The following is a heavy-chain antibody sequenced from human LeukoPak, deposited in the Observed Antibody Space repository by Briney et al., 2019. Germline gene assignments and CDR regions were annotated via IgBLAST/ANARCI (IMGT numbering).Heavy chain of an antibody. D-gene: IGHD6-13*01. CDR2: ISVYNGNT. V-gene: IGHV1-18*01. CDR3: AREHSWDANWFDP. Sequence: ASVKVSCKASNYTFTNYGLSWVRQAPGQGLEWMGWISVYNGNTNYAQKFQDRVTMTTDTSTSTAYMDLRSLRSDDTAVYYCAREHSWDANWFDPWGQGTLVTVSS. J-gene: IGHJ5*02. CDR1: NYTFTNYG.